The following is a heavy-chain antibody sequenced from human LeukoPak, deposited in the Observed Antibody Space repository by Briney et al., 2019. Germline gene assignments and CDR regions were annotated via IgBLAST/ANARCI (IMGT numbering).Heavy chain of an antibody. Sequence: GGSLRLSCAASGFTFHSYWMNWVRQAPGKGLVWVSRIDNDGGSTTYADSVKGRFTISRDNAENTLYLQMNSVRDEDTAVYYCARSGRYFDWSPDYWGQGTLVTVSS. D-gene: IGHD3-9*01. J-gene: IGHJ4*02. V-gene: IGHV3-74*01. CDR1: GFTFHSYW. CDR2: IDNDGGST. CDR3: ARSGRYFDWSPDY.